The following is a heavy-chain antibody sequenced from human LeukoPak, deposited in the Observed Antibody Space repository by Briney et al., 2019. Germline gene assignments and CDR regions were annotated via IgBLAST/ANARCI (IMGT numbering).Heavy chain of an antibody. Sequence: QPGGSLRLSCAASGFTFSSYWMSWVRQAPGKGLEWVANIKQDGSEKYYVDSVKGQFTISRDNAKNSLYLQMNSLRAEDTAVYYCARDGPGIAAAAPRYWGQGTLVTVSS. J-gene: IGHJ4*02. CDR2: IKQDGSEK. D-gene: IGHD6-13*01. CDR1: GFTFSSYW. V-gene: IGHV3-7*03. CDR3: ARDGPGIAAAAPRY.